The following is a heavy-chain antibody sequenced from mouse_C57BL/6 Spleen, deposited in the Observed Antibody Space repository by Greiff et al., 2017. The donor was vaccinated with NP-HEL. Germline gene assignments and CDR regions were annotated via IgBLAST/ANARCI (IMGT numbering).Heavy chain of an antibody. Sequence: EVKLMESGGGLVKPGGSLKLSCAASGFTFSDYGMHWVRQAPEKGLEWVAYISSGSSTIYYADTVKGRFTISRDNAKNTLFLQMTSLRSEDTAMYYCARSADGYYSWYFDVWGTGTTVTVSS. J-gene: IGHJ1*03. D-gene: IGHD2-3*01. V-gene: IGHV5-17*01. CDR1: GFTFSDYG. CDR2: ISSGSSTI. CDR3: ARSADGYYSWYFDV.